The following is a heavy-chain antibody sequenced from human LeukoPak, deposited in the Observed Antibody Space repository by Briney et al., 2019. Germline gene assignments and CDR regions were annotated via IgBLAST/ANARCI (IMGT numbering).Heavy chain of an antibody. Sequence: GGSLRLSCAASGFTFSTHSLNWVRQAPGRGLEWVSSITDSGGNTFYADSVKGRFTISRDNSKTTLFLQMNSLSAEDTAIYYCAKRAASGLYYFDYWGQGTLVTVSS. J-gene: IGHJ4*02. V-gene: IGHV3-23*01. D-gene: IGHD6-25*01. CDR2: ITDSGGNT. CDR3: AKRAASGLYYFDY. CDR1: GFTFSTHS.